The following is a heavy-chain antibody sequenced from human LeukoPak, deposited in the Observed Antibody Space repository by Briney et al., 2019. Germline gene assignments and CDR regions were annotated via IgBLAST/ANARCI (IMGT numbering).Heavy chain of an antibody. Sequence: PGGSLRLSCAASGFTFSDYYTSWIRQAPGKGLEWVSYFSSSSSYTNYADSVKGRFAISRDNAKNSLYLQMNSQRAEETAVYYCARVVRIKFCSGGSCRDAFDIWGQGTMVTVSS. CDR3: ARVVRIKFCSGGSCRDAFDI. CDR1: GFTFSDYY. D-gene: IGHD2-15*01. J-gene: IGHJ3*02. V-gene: IGHV3-11*06. CDR2: FSSSSSYT.